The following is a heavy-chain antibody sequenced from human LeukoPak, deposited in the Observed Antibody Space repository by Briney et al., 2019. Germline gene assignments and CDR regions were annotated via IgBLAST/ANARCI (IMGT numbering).Heavy chain of an antibody. CDR3: AKIGGGSSIYYFDY. CDR1: GFTFSSYD. D-gene: IGHD6-13*01. V-gene: IGHV3-30*18. CDR2: ISYDGSNK. J-gene: IGHJ4*02. Sequence: GRSLRLSCAASGFTFSSYDMHWVRQAPGKGLEWVAVISYDGSNKYYADSVKGRFTISRDNSKNTLYLQMNSLRAEDTAAYYCAKIGGGSSIYYFDYWGQGTQVTVSS.